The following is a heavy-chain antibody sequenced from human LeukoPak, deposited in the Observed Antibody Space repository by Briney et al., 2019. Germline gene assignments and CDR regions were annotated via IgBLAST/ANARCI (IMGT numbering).Heavy chain of an antibody. D-gene: IGHD5-24*01. J-gene: IGHJ3*02. CDR1: GFTFSSYA. CDR2: ISGSGGST. V-gene: IGHV3-23*01. Sequence: GGSLRLSCAASGFTFSSYAMSWVRQAPGKGLEWVSAISGSGGSTYYADSVKGRFTISRDNSKNTLYLQMNSLRAEDTAVYYCAKDVEMATTPPLDAFDIWGQGTIVTVSS. CDR3: AKDVEMATTPPLDAFDI.